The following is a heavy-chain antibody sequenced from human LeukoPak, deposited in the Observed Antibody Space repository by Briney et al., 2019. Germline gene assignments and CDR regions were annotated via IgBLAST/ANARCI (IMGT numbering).Heavy chain of an antibody. Sequence: ASVKVSCKASGYTFTTYYIHWVRQAPGQGLEWMGIIHPSGGTTTYAQKFQGRVTLTRDTSASTVYMELSSLRSGDTAIYHCARDTDSSGWQGAFDVWGQGTMVTVSS. CDR1: GYTFTTYY. CDR2: IHPSGGTT. J-gene: IGHJ3*01. CDR3: ARDTDSSGWQGAFDV. D-gene: IGHD6-19*01. V-gene: IGHV1-46*01.